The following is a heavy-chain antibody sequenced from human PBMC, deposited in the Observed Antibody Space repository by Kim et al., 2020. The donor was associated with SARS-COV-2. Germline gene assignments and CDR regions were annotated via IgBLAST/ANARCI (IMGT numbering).Heavy chain of an antibody. V-gene: IGHV3-23*01. CDR2: ISGSGGST. Sequence: LSLTCAASGFTFSSYAMNWVRQAPGKGLEWVSAISGSGGSTYYADSVKGRFTISRDNSKNTLYLQMNSLRAEDTAVYYCAKASEINWNDGGRDYWGQGTLVTVSS. CDR1: GFTFSSYA. D-gene: IGHD1-1*01. CDR3: AKASEINWNDGGRDY. J-gene: IGHJ4*02.